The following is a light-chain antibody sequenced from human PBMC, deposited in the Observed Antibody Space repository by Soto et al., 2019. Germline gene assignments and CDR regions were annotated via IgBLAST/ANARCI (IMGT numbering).Light chain of an antibody. J-gene: IGLJ2*01. CDR2: EVN. CDR3: TSTSTKYFVIL. V-gene: IGLV2-18*02. Sequence: QSALTQPPSVSGSPGQSVTISCTGTSSDIGAADRVSWYQQSPGTAPKLMIYEVNNRPSGVPDRFSGSKSGNTASLTISGLQAEDEADYYCTSTSTKYFVILFGGGTKVTVL. CDR1: SSDIGAADR.